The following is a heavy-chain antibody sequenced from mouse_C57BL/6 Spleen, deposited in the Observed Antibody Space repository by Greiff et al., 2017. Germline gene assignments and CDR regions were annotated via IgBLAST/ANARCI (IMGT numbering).Heavy chain of an antibody. Sequence: EVQGVESGAELVRPGASVKLSCTASGFNFKDDYMHWVKQRPEQGLEWIGWIDPENGDTEYAPKFQGKATITADTSSNTAYLQLSSLTSEDTAVYYCTTTVVGYFDYWGQGTTLTVSS. CDR1: GFNFKDDY. J-gene: IGHJ2*01. V-gene: IGHV14-4*01. CDR3: TTTVVGYFDY. CDR2: IDPENGDT. D-gene: IGHD1-1*01.